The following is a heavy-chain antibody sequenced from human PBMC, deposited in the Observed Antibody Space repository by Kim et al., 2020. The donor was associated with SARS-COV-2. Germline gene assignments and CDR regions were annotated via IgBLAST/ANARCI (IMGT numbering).Heavy chain of an antibody. V-gene: IGHV4-34*01. CDR2: INHSGST. J-gene: IGHJ6*02. CDR1: GGSFSGYY. CDR3: TRGPKQLLVRDYYYYAMDV. Sequence: SETLSLTCAVYGGSFSGYYWSWIRPPPGKGLEWIGEINHSGSTNYNPSLKSRVTISEDTSKNQFSLNLRSVPAADTAVYYCTRGPKQLLVRDYYYYAMDVWGQGTTVTVSS. D-gene: IGHD6-13*01.